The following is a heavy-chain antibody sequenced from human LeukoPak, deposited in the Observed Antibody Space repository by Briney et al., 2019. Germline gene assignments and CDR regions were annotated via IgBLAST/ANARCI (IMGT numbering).Heavy chain of an antibody. Sequence: ASVKVSCKASGGTFSSYAISWLRQAPGQGLEWMGRIIPILGIANYAQKFQGRVTITADKSTSTAYMELSSLRSEDTAVYYCAIDFWSGYYRFDYWGQGTLVTVSS. J-gene: IGHJ4*02. CDR2: IIPILGIA. V-gene: IGHV1-69*04. CDR1: GGTFSSYA. D-gene: IGHD3-3*01. CDR3: AIDFWSGYYRFDY.